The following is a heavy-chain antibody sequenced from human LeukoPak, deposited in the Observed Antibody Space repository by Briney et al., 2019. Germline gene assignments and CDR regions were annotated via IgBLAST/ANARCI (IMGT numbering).Heavy chain of an antibody. CDR3: ARGREVTRDFDH. D-gene: IGHD4-11*01. J-gene: IGHJ4*02. CDR1: GGPFSGYY. CDR2: VNHSGST. V-gene: IGHV4-34*01. Sequence: SETLSLPCVVYGGPFSGYYGIWIRQPPGKGLEWIGDVNHSGSTNYNPSLESRVTISVDTSKNQFSLKLSSVTAADTSVYYCARGREVTRDFDHWGQGTLVSVSS.